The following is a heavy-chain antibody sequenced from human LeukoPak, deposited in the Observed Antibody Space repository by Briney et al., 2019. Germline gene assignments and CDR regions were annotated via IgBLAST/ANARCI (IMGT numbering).Heavy chain of an antibody. V-gene: IGHV3-48*04. J-gene: IGHJ4*02. Sequence: GGSLRLSCAASGFTFSSYSMNWVRQAPGKGLEWVSYISSSSSTIYYADSVKGRFTISRDNAKNSLYLQMNSLRAEDTAVYYCASAWAEGYWGQGTLVTVSS. D-gene: IGHD7-27*01. CDR1: GFTFSSYS. CDR2: ISSSSSTI. CDR3: ASAWAEGY.